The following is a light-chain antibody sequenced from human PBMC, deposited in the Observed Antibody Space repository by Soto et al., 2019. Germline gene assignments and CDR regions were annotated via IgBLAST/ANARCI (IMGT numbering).Light chain of an antibody. Sequence: QSALTQPASVSGSPGQSITISCTGTSSDVGGYIYVSWYQHHPGKAPKVMIYEVSNRPSGVSYRFSGSKSGNTASLTISGLQAEDEADYYCSSYTSSSTYIFGTGTKVTVL. CDR3: SSYTSSSTYI. CDR2: EVS. J-gene: IGLJ1*01. V-gene: IGLV2-14*01. CDR1: SSDVGGYIY.